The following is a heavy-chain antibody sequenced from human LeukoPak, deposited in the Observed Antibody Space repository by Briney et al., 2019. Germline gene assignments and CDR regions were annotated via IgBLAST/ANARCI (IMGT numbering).Heavy chain of an antibody. CDR3: ARVSSVWVNDYYYYMDV. V-gene: IGHV4-38-2*02. J-gene: IGHJ6*03. CDR1: GYSISSGYY. D-gene: IGHD1-1*01. Sequence: SGTLSLTCSVSGYSISSGYYWGWIRQSPGKGLEWIGSMYHSGSTYYNPSLKSRVTMSADTSKNQFSLRLRSVTAADTAVYFCARVSSVWVNDYYYYMDVWGKGTTVTVSS. CDR2: MYHSGST.